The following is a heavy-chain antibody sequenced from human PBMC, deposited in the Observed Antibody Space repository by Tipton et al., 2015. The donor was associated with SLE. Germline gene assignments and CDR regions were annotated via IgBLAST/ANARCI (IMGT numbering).Heavy chain of an antibody. J-gene: IGHJ6*03. V-gene: IGHV4-59*01. D-gene: IGHD5-18*01. Sequence: TLSLTCTVSGGSISRYSWSWIRQPPGKGLEWIGYIYDTGSTNYNPSLKSRVTISVDTSKNQFSLKLSSVTAADTAVYYCGRAAGYSYGYNYYYIDVWGKGTTVTVSS. CDR2: IYDTGST. CDR1: GGSISRYS. CDR3: GRAAGYSYGYNYYYIDV.